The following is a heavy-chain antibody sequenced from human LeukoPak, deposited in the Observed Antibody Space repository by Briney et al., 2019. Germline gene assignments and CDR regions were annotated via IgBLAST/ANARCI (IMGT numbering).Heavy chain of an antibody. CDR1: GFTFSSYA. J-gene: IGHJ3*02. D-gene: IGHD3-22*01. V-gene: IGHV3-30*04. CDR3: AKGRGGYNYGAFGI. Sequence: PGRSLRLSCAASGFTFSSYAMHWVRQAPGKGLEWVAVISYDGSNEYFADSVKGRFTISRDNSKNTLYLQMNSLRAEDTAVYYCAKGRGGYNYGAFGIWGQGTMVTVSS. CDR2: ISYDGSNE.